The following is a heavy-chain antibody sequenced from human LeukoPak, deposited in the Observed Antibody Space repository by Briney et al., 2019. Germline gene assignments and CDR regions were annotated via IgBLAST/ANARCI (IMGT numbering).Heavy chain of an antibody. J-gene: IGHJ6*03. Sequence: SETLSLTCTVSGGSISSYYRSWIRQPPGKGLEWIGYIYTSGSTNYNPSLKSRVTISVDTSKNQFSLKLSSVTAADTAVYYCARFEAWALNYYMDVWGKGTTVTVSS. CDR2: IYTSGST. V-gene: IGHV4-4*09. CDR3: ARFEAWALNYYMDV. D-gene: IGHD1-26*01. CDR1: GGSISSYY.